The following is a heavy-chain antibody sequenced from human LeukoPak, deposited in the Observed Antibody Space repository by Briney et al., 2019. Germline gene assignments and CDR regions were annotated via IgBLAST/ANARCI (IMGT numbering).Heavy chain of an antibody. Sequence: PGGSLRLSCAASGFTFSSYWMHWVRQAPGKGLVWVSRINSDGSSTSYADSVKGRFTISRDNAKNTLYLQMNSLRAEDTAVYYCAKTVGATTLDAFDIWGQGTMVTVSS. CDR1: GFTFSSYW. CDR3: AKTVGATTLDAFDI. J-gene: IGHJ3*02. D-gene: IGHD1-26*01. CDR2: INSDGSST. V-gene: IGHV3-74*01.